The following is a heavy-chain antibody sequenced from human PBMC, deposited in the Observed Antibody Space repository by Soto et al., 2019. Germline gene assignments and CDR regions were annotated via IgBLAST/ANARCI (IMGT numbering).Heavy chain of an antibody. Sequence: QVQLQQWGAGLLKPSETLSLTCAVYGGSFSGYYWNWIRQPPGKGLEWIGEINHSGSTNYNPSLKSRVTLSVDTSKNQFSLKLSSVTAADTAVYYCARGWVRIFDYWGQGTLVTVSS. CDR1: GGSFSGYY. J-gene: IGHJ4*02. CDR3: ARGWVRIFDY. CDR2: INHSGST. V-gene: IGHV4-34*01. D-gene: IGHD6-13*01.